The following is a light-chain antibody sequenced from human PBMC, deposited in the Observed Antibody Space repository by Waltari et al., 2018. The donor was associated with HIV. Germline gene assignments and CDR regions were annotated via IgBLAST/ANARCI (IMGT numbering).Light chain of an antibody. Sequence: EIVLTQSPGSLSLSPGESATLSCRASENVGSSYLAWYQHRPGQAPRLLIYGTSKRATGIPDRCSVGGSGTDFTLTLKRLEPEDFAVYYCHQYATSPRTFGGGTKVEVK. V-gene: IGKV3-20*01. CDR2: GTS. CDR1: ENVGSSY. J-gene: IGKJ4*01. CDR3: HQYATSPRT.